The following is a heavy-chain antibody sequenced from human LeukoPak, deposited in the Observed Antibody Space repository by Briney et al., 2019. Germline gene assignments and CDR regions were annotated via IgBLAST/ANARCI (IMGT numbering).Heavy chain of an antibody. Sequence: GGSLRLSCAASGFTVSSNYMSWVRQAPGKGLEWVSAISGSGGSTYYADPVKGRFTISRDNSKNTLYPQMNSLRAEDTAVYYCAKDYLEYSSPARGEAFDYWGQGTLVTVSS. CDR3: AKDYLEYSSPARGEAFDY. D-gene: IGHD6-6*01. V-gene: IGHV3-23*01. J-gene: IGHJ4*02. CDR2: ISGSGGST. CDR1: GFTVSSNY.